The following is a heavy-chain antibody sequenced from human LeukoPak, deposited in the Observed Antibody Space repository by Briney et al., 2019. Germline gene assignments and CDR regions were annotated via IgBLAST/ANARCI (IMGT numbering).Heavy chain of an antibody. V-gene: IGHV6-1*01. J-gene: IGHJ3*02. D-gene: IGHD1-1*01. CDR3: ARNGIGTTYDAFGI. Sequence: SQTLSLTCAISGNSVSSNSAAWNWIRQSPSRGLEWLGRTYFRSKWYNDYAVSVKSRIIINADTSKNHFSLQLNSVTPEDTAVYFCARNGIGTTYDAFGIWGQGTMVTVSS. CDR2: TYFRSKWYN. CDR1: GNSVSSNSAA.